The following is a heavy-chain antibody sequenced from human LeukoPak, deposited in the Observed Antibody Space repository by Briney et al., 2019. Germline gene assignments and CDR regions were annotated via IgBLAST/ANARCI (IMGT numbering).Heavy chain of an antibody. D-gene: IGHD3-3*01. V-gene: IGHV3-20*04. Sequence: GGSLRLSCAASGFTVSSFWMSWVRHGPGKGMGWVSGINWNGGSTVYADSVKGGFTISRDNAKNSLYLQMTSLRAEDTALYYCARGGITIFGVVSYMDVWGKGTTVTVSS. CDR3: ARGGITIFGVVSYMDV. J-gene: IGHJ6*03. CDR2: INWNGGST. CDR1: GFTVSSFW.